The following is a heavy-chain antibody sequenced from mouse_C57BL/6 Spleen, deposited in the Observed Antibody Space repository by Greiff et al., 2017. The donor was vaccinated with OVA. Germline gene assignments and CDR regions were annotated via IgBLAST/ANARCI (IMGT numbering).Heavy chain of an antibody. V-gene: IGHV5-6*01. D-gene: IGHD1-1*01. CDR2: ISSGGSYT. Sequence: EVQVVESGGDLVKPGGSLKLSCAASGFTFSSYGMSWVRQTPDKRLEWVATISSGGSYTYYPDSVKGRFTISRDNAKNTLYLQMSSLKSEDTAMYYCARQAQTTVVDFDYWGQGTTLTVSS. J-gene: IGHJ2*01. CDR1: GFTFSSYG. CDR3: ARQAQTTVVDFDY.